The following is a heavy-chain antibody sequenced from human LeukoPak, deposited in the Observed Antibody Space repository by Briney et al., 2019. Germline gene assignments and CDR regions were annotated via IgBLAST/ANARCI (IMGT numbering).Heavy chain of an antibody. D-gene: IGHD5-24*01. CDR2: IWYDGSNK. V-gene: IGHV3-33*01. Sequence: GRSLRLSCAASGFTFSSYGMHWVRQAPGKGLEWVAVIWYDGSNKYYADSVKGRFTISRDNSKNTLYLQMNSLRAEDTAVYYCARIDGYNSFVAFDIWGQGTMVTVSS. J-gene: IGHJ3*02. CDR1: GFTFSSYG. CDR3: ARIDGYNSFVAFDI.